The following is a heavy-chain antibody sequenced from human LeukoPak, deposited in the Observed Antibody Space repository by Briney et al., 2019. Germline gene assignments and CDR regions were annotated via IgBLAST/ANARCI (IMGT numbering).Heavy chain of an antibody. Sequence: ASVKVSCKASGGTFSSYAISWVRQAPGQGLEWMGRIIPILGIANYAQKFQGRVTITADKSTSTAYMELSSLRSEDMAVYYCARDYYDSSGYYSGGAFDIWGQGTMVTVSS. J-gene: IGHJ3*02. CDR2: IIPILGIA. V-gene: IGHV1-69*04. CDR3: ARDYYDSSGYYSGGAFDI. CDR1: GGTFSSYA. D-gene: IGHD3-22*01.